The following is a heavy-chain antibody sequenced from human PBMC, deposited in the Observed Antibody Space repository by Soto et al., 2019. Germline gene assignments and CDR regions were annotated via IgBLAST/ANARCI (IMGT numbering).Heavy chain of an antibody. CDR3: ARGSGY. CDR1: GDTFTSYY. J-gene: IGHJ4*02. V-gene: IGHV1-46*03. Sequence: QVQLVQSGAVVKKPGASLKVSCNASGDTFTSYYMHWVRQAPGQGREWMGRINPSGGSTSYAQKCQGRVTMTWDTSTSTVYMELSSLRSEDTAVYYCARGSGYWGQGTLVTVSS. CDR2: INPSGGST. D-gene: IGHD1-26*01.